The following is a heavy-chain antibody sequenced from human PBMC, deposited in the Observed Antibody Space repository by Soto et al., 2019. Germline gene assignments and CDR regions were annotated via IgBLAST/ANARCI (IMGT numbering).Heavy chain of an antibody. CDR1: GGSISSSSYY. CDR3: ARLGTGTTSRWFDP. Sequence: SETLSLTCTVSGGSISSSSYYWGWIRQPPGKGLEWIGSIYYSGSTYYNPSLKSRVTISVDTSKNQFSLKLSSVTAADTAVYYCARLGTGTTSRWFDPWGQGTLVTSPQ. J-gene: IGHJ5*02. D-gene: IGHD1-7*01. V-gene: IGHV4-39*01. CDR2: IYYSGST.